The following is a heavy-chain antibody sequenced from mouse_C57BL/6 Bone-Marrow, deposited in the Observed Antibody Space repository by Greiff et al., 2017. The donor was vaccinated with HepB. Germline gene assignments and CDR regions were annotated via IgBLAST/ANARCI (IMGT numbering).Heavy chain of an antibody. J-gene: IGHJ2*01. Sequence: QVQLQQPGAELVKPGASVKLSCKASGYTFTSYWMQWVKQRPGQGLEWIGEIDPSDSYTNYNQKFKGKATLTVDTSSSTAYMQLSSLTSEDSAVYYCAEGGCDYWGQGTTLTVSS. CDR3: AEGGCDY. CDR1: GYTFTSYW. CDR2: IDPSDSYT. V-gene: IGHV1-50*01.